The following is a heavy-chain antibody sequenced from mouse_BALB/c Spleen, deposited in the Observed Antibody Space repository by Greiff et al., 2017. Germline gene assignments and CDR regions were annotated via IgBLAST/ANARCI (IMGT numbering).Heavy chain of an antibody. V-gene: IGHV3-6*02. CDR2: IGYDGSN. CDR3: AGKGTDY. Sequence: EVKLVESGPGLVKPSQSLSLTCSVTGYSITSGYYWNWIRQFPGNKLEWMGYIGYDGSNNYNPSLKNRISITRDTSKNQFFLKLNSVTTEDTATYYCAGKGTDYWGQGTTLTVSS. CDR1: GYSITSGYY. J-gene: IGHJ2*01. D-gene: IGHD1-1*01.